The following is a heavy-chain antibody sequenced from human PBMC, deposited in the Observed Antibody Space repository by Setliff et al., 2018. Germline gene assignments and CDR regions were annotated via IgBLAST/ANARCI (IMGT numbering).Heavy chain of an antibody. CDR2: ISTYTGNT. Sequence: ASVKVSCKASGYTFSCYGITWVRQAPGQGLEWMGWISTYTGNTNYAQKLQGRVTMTTDTSTSTAYLELRSLTSDDTAVYYCSRLVRYCTRTTCQRASGAELWGQGSLVTVS. D-gene: IGHD2-2*01. V-gene: IGHV1-18*01. CDR1: GYTFSCYG. J-gene: IGHJ4*02. CDR3: SRLVRYCTRTTCQRASGAEL.